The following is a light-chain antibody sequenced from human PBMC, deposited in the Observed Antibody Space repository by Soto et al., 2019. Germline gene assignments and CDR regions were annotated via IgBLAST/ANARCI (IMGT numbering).Light chain of an antibody. V-gene: IGKV1-9*01. J-gene: IGKJ1*01. Sequence: DIQLTQSPSFLSAYVGDRVTITCRASQDINNDLGWYQQKPGKAPNLLIYDVSNLQSGVPSRFIGSGSGTDFTLTISSLQHEEFATNYCQQLNDYPPTFGQGTKLEIK. CDR2: DVS. CDR3: QQLNDYPPT. CDR1: QDINND.